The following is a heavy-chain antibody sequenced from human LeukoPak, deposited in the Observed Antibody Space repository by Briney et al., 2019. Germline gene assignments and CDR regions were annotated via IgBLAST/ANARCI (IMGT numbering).Heavy chain of an antibody. Sequence: GASVKVSCKASGYTFTSYDINWVRQATGQGLEWMGWMNPNSGNTGYAQKFQGRVTMTRNTSISTAYMELSSLRSEDTAVYYCARGITMVRGVDMGYWGQGTLVTVSS. D-gene: IGHD3-10*01. V-gene: IGHV1-8*01. CDR2: MNPNSGNT. CDR3: ARGITMVRGVDMGY. CDR1: GYTFTSYD. J-gene: IGHJ4*02.